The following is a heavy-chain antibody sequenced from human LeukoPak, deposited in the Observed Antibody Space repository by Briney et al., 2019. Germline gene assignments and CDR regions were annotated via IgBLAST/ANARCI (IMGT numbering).Heavy chain of an antibody. J-gene: IGHJ4*02. CDR3: ASLGN. D-gene: IGHD1-1*01. CDR1: GFPFSNFW. CDR2: IKQDGSEK. Sequence: GGSLRLSCATSGFPFSNFWMNWVRQAPGKGLEWVANIKQDGSEKFYVDSVKGRFTISRDNAKNSLYLQMNSLRADDTAVYYCASLGNWGQGTLVTVSS. V-gene: IGHV3-7*01.